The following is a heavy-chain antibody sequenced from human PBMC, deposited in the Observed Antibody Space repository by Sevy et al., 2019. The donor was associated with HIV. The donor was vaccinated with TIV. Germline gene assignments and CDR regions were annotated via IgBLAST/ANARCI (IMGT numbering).Heavy chain of an antibody. CDR1: GFTFSSYG. CDR3: AKDFATSHGSGSYFDY. V-gene: IGHV3-30*02. J-gene: IGHJ4*02. CDR2: IRFDGSNK. D-gene: IGHD3-10*01. Sequence: GGSLRLSCAASGFTFSSYGMHWVRQAPGKGLEWVAFIRFDGSNKYYADPVKGRFTISRDNSKNTLYLQMNSLRAEDTAVYYCAKDFATSHGSGSYFDYWGQGTLVTVSS.